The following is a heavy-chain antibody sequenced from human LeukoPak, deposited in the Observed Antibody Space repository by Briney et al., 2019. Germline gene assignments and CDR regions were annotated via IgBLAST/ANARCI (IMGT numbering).Heavy chain of an antibody. CDR2: INPNSGGT. CDR3: ARGSLRFLEWLLFDY. V-gene: IGHV1-2*02. Sequence: ASVKVSCKASGYTFTGYYMHWVRQAPGQGLEWMGWINPNSGGTNYAQKFQGRVTMTRDTSISTAYMELSRLRSDDTAVYCCARGSLRFLEWLLFDYWGQGTLVTVSS. D-gene: IGHD3-3*01. J-gene: IGHJ4*02. CDR1: GYTFTGYY.